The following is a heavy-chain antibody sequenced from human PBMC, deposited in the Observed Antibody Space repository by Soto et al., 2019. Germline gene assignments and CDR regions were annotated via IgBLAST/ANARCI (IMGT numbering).Heavy chain of an antibody. D-gene: IGHD3-22*01. CDR1: GYTFNTFF. V-gene: IGHV1-46*02. J-gene: IGHJ4*02. Sequence: QVQLVQSGAEVKEPGASVWISCKTSGYTFNTFFLHWVRQATGQGLEWMGLINPSGGSTRYSQRFQGRISVTRDTSTNTVYMELNNLRSEDTAVYYCARDPFYDDTPLEAFFDYWGQGTLVTVSS. CDR3: ARDPFYDDTPLEAFFDY. CDR2: INPSGGST.